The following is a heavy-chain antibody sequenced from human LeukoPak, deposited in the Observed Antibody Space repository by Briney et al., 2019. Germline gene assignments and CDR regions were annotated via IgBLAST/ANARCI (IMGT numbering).Heavy chain of an antibody. CDR2: IYTSGST. CDR3: ARQGIVPAAGAHFDY. D-gene: IGHD6-13*01. CDR1: GGSISSYY. Sequence: SETLSLTCTVSGGSISSYYWSWIRQPAGKGLEWIGRIYTSGSTNYNPSLKSRVTMSVDTSKSQFSLKLSSVTAADTAVYYCARQGIVPAAGAHFDYWGQGTLVTVSS. V-gene: IGHV4-4*07. J-gene: IGHJ4*02.